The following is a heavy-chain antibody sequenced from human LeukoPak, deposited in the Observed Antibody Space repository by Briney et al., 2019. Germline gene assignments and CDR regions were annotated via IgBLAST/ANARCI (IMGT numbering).Heavy chain of an antibody. J-gene: IGHJ4*02. V-gene: IGHV3-30-3*01. CDR1: GFTFSSFA. Sequence: RSLRLSCAASGFTFSSFAMHWVRQAPGKGLEWVAVISYDGSNKYYADSVKGRFTISRDNSRNTLDLQMNNLRAEDTAVYYCASRTGVYWGQGTLVSVSS. CDR3: ASRTGVY. D-gene: IGHD1-14*01. CDR2: ISYDGSNK.